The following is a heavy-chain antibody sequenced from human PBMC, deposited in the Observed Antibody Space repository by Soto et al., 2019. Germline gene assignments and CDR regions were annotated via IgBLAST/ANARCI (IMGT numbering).Heavy chain of an antibody. CDR1: GGSISSGDYY. J-gene: IGHJ3*01. Sequence: PLETLSLTCTVSGGSISSGDYYWNWIRQTPGKGLEWIGNIFFRGSTHYNPSLKSRVFISVDTSKNQFSLRLTSVTAADTAVYYCARVVTADDAFDVWGQGTMVTVSS. D-gene: IGHD2-21*02. CDR3: ARVVTADDAFDV. V-gene: IGHV4-30-4*08. CDR2: IFFRGST.